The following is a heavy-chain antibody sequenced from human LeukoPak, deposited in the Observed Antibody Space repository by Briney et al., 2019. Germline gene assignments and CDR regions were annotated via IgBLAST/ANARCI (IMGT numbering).Heavy chain of an antibody. V-gene: IGHV3-23*01. CDR3: ARGSGPGVTTIDS. Sequence: PGGSLRLSCAASGFTFSEYAMSWVRQAPGKGLEWVSAVSGSGASKNYADSVRGRFTISREDAKDSLYLQMNTLRAGDTAVYYCARGSGPGVTTIDSWGQGTLVIVSS. CDR2: VSGSGASK. J-gene: IGHJ4*02. CDR1: GFTFSEYA. D-gene: IGHD4-17*01.